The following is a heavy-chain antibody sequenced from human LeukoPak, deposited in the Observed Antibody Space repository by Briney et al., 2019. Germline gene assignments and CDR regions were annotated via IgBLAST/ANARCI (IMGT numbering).Heavy chain of an antibody. Sequence: PGGSLRLSCATSGFSFTDYPMNWVRQPPGKGLEWIGEINHSGSTNYNPSLKSRVTISVDTSKNQFSLKLSSVTAADTAVYYCARSVRGSGSYYHYYYYGMDVWGQGTTVTVSS. D-gene: IGHD3-10*01. CDR3: ARSVRGSGSYYHYYYYGMDV. J-gene: IGHJ6*02. CDR1: GFSFTDYP. V-gene: IGHV4-34*01. CDR2: INHSGST.